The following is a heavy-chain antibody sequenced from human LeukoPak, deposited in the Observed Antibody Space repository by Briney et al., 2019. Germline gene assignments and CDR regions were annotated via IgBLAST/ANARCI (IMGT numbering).Heavy chain of an antibody. V-gene: IGHV3-9*01. CDR1: GFIFNNYA. CDR3: ARDGREGILESYGMDV. Sequence: PGRSLRLSCAGSGFIFNNYAMHWVRQPPGKGLEWVSGISWNSGSIDYADSVKGRFTISRDNAKNTLYLQMNSLRAEDTAVYYCARDGREGILESYGMDVWGQGTTVTVSS. J-gene: IGHJ6*02. D-gene: IGHD3-3*01. CDR2: ISWNSGSI.